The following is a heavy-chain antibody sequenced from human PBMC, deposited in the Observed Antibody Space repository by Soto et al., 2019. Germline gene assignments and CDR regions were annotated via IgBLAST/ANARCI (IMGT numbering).Heavy chain of an antibody. CDR3: AHRGSSGWYGNVWFDP. CDR1: GFSLSTSGVG. J-gene: IGHJ5*02. D-gene: IGHD6-19*01. CDR2: IYWDDDK. Sequence: QITLKESGPRLVKPTQTLTLTCTFSGFSLSTSGVGVGWIRQPPGKALEWLALIYWDDDKRYSPSLKSRLTITKDTSKNQVVLTMTNMDPVDTATYYCAHRGSSGWYGNVWFDPWGQGTLVTVSS. V-gene: IGHV2-5*02.